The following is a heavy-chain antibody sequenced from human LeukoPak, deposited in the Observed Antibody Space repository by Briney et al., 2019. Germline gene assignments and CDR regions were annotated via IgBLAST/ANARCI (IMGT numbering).Heavy chain of an antibody. J-gene: IGHJ4*02. V-gene: IGHV3-15*01. CDR1: GFTFSNAW. D-gene: IGHD4-17*01. CDR3: TTATTVSQDYFDY. CDR2: IKSKTDGGTT. Sequence: GGSLRLSCAASGFTFSNAWMSWVRQAPGKGLEWVGRIKSKTDGGTTDYAAPVKGRFTISRDDSKNTLYLQMNSLKTEDTAVYYCTTATTVSQDYFDYWSQGTLVTVSS.